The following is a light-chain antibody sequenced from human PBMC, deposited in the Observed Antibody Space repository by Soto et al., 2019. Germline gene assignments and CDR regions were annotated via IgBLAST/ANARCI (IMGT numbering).Light chain of an antibody. CDR2: EVS. CDR3: CSYAGGVI. V-gene: IGLV2-23*02. Sequence: QSVLTQPASVSGSRGQSITISCTGTSSNVGSYNFVSWYRQYPGKAPELIIYEVSQRPSTFFNRFSGSKSGNTASLTISGLQSDDEADYYCCSYAGGVIFGGGTKLTVL. CDR1: SSNVGSYNF. J-gene: IGLJ2*01.